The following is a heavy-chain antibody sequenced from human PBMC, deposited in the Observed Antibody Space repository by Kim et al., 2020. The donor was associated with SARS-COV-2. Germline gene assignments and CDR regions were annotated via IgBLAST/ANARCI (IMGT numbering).Heavy chain of an antibody. V-gene: IGHV3-48*03. CDR2: ISSSGSTI. CDR3: LSMVRGVIAY. Sequence: GGSLRLSCAASGFTFSSYEMNWVRQAPGKGLEWVSYISSSGSTIYYADSVKGRFTISRDNAKNSLYLQMNSLRAEDTAVYYCLSMVRGVIAYWGQGTLVTVSS. D-gene: IGHD3-10*01. CDR1: GFTFSSYE. J-gene: IGHJ4*02.